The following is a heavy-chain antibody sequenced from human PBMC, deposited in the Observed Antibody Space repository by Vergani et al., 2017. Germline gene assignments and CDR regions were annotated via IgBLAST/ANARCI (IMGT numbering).Heavy chain of an antibody. CDR3: AGFITMVRGVIPPSGY. CDR2: IRYDGCNK. Sequence: QVQLVESGGGVVQPGGSLRLSCAASGFTFSSYGMHWVRQAPGKGLEWVAFIRYDGCNKYYADSVKGRFTISRDNSKNTLYLQMNSLRAEDTAVYYCAGFITMVRGVIPPSGYWGQGTLVTVSS. CDR1: GFTFSSYG. V-gene: IGHV3-30*02. D-gene: IGHD3-10*01. J-gene: IGHJ4*02.